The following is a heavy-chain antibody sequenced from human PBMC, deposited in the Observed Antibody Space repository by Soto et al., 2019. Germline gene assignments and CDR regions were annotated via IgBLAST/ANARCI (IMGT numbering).Heavy chain of an antibody. D-gene: IGHD1-7*01. V-gene: IGHV4-31*03. CDR2: IYYSGST. CDR1: GGSISSGGYY. CDR3: ARTGTTMGYYYYGMDV. J-gene: IGHJ6*02. Sequence: PSETLSLTCTVSGGSISSGGYYWSWIRQHPGKGLEWIGYIYYSGSTYYNPSLKSRVTISVDTSKNQFSLKLSSVTAADTAVYYCARTGTTMGYYYYGMDVWGQGTTVTVSS.